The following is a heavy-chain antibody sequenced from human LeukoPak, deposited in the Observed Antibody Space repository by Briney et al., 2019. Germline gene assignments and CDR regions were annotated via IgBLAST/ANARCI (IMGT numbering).Heavy chain of an antibody. D-gene: IGHD1-26*01. CDR1: GFTFSSYS. Sequence: GGSLRLSCAASGFTFSSYSMNWVRQAPGKGLEWVSYITSSSSIIYYSDSVKGRFNISRDDAKSSLYLQMNNLRAEDTAVYYCARRQGRRGIVGPTILKGAFDIWGQGTKVTVSS. CDR3: ARRQGRRGIVGPTILKGAFDI. J-gene: IGHJ3*02. CDR2: ITSSSSII. V-gene: IGHV3-48*01.